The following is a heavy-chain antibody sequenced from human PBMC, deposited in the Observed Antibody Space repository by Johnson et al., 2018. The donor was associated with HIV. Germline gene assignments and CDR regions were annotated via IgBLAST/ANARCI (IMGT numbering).Heavy chain of an antibody. V-gene: IGHV3-13*01. CDR3: AREGPYWACDI. CDR2: IGIAGDT. Sequence: VQLVESGGGVAQPGRSLRLSCAASGLTFSSYGIHWVRQTTGKGLEWVSGIGIAGDTYYIDSVKGRLIIPRDNAKNSLYLQMSSLRAEDTAGYYCAREGPYWACDIWGQGTMVTVSS. CDR1: GLTFSSYG. D-gene: IGHD2-15*01. J-gene: IGHJ3*02.